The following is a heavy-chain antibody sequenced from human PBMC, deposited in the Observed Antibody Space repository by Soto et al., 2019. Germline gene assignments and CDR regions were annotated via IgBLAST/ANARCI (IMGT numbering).Heavy chain of an antibody. CDR3: ARNMDYFYGPGSGNGHGV. Sequence: QVQLVQSGAEVKEPGDSVMVSCEASGYTFTAYYIHWVRQVPGQGLEWMGWINTKFGDTTYAQDLQGRVTRTRDMSISTVYMELSSLTSDDTDRYYCARNMDYFYGPGSGNGHGVWGQGTTVTVFS. V-gene: IGHV1-2*02. D-gene: IGHD3-10*01. J-gene: IGHJ6*02. CDR2: INTKFGDT. CDR1: GYTFTAYY.